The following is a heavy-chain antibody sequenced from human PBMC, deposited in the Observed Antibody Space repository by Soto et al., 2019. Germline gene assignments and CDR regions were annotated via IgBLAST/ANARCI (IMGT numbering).Heavy chain of an antibody. CDR2: IRSQANSYAT. Sequence: EAQLVESGGGLVQPGGSLKLSCAASGFSFSDSAMHWVRQASGKGLEWVGRIRSQANSYATAYAASVKGRFTISRDDSNNTAYLQMNSLKSEDTAVYYCYDCMDIWGQGTTVTVSS. CDR1: GFSFSDSA. CDR3: YDCMDI. J-gene: IGHJ6*02. V-gene: IGHV3-73*02.